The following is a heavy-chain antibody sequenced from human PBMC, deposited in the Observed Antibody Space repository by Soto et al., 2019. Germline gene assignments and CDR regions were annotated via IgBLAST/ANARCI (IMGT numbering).Heavy chain of an antibody. CDR1: GGSISSGGYY. CDR2: IYYSGST. Sequence: SETLSLTCTVSGGSISSGGYYWSWIRQHPGKGLEWIGYIYYSGSTYYNPSLKSRVTISVDTSKNQFSLKLSSVTAADTAVYYCARDREGDSPDFFDYWGQGTLVTVSS. D-gene: IGHD2-21*02. V-gene: IGHV4-31*03. CDR3: ARDREGDSPDFFDY. J-gene: IGHJ4*02.